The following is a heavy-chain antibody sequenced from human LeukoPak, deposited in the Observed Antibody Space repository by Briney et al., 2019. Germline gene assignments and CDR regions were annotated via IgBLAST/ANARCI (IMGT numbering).Heavy chain of an antibody. D-gene: IGHD3-3*02. V-gene: IGHV3-30*03. CDR1: GFTFSSYG. CDR2: ISYDGSNK. CDR3: ARAPSNAHFDY. J-gene: IGHJ4*02. Sequence: GGSLRLSCAASGFTFSSYGMHWVRQTPGKGLECVATISYDGSNKYYADSVKGRFTISRDNSKNTLYLQMNSLRAEDTAVYYCARAPSNAHFDYWGQGTLVTVSS.